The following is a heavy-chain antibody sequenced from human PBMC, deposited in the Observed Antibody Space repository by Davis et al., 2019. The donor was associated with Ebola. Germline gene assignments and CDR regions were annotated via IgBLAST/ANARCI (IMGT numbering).Heavy chain of an antibody. J-gene: IGHJ6*02. Sequence: GSLRLSCAVSGFTFSNYNMNWVRQTPGKGLEWIGEINHSGSTNYNPSLKSRVTISVDTSKNQFSLKLSSVTAADTAVYYCARQGRLYYYYGMDVWGQGTTVTVSS. CDR1: GFTFSNYN. V-gene: IGHV4-34*01. CDR2: INHSGST. CDR3: ARQGRLYYYYGMDV.